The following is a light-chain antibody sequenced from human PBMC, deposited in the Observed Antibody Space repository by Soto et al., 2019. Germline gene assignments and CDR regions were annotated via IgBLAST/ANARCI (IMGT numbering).Light chain of an antibody. Sequence: EIVLKHSPGTLSLSPCERATLSGRASQSVSSSYLAWYQQKPGQAPRLLIYGASSRATGIPDRFSGSGSGTDFTLTISRLEPEDFAVYYCQQYGSSPTFGQGTKVDIK. CDR2: GAS. J-gene: IGKJ1*01. V-gene: IGKV3-20*01. CDR3: QQYGSSPT. CDR1: QSVSSSY.